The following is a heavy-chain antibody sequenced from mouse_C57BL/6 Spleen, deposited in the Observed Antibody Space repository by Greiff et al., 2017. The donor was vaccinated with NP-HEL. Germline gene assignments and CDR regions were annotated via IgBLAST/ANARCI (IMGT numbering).Heavy chain of an antibody. CDR2: ISSGGSYT. V-gene: IGHV5-6*01. Sequence: EVKLVESGGDLVKPGGSLKLSCAASGFTFSSYGMSWVRQTPDKRLEWVATISSGGSYTYYPDSVKGRFTISRDNAKNTLYLQMSSLKSEDTAMYYCAGQYAYWGQGTLVTVSA. CDR3: AGQYAY. J-gene: IGHJ3*01. CDR1: GFTFSSYG.